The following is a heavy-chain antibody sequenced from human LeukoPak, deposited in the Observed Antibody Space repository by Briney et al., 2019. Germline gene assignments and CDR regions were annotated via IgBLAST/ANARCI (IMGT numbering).Heavy chain of an antibody. V-gene: IGHV1-8*01. D-gene: IGHD2-2*01. Sequence: GASVKVSCKASGYTFTSYDINWVRQATGQGLEWMGWMNPNSGNTGYAQKFQGRVTMTRNTSISTAYMELSSLRSEDTAVYYCARVLVPAAMPDDYWGQGTLVTVSS. CDR2: MNPNSGNT. CDR3: ARVLVPAAMPDDY. CDR1: GYTFTSYD. J-gene: IGHJ4*02.